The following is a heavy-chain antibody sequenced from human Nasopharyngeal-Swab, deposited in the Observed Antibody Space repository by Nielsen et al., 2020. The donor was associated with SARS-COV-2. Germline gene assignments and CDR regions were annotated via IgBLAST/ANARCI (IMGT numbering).Heavy chain of an antibody. CDR2: IKSKANSYAT. V-gene: IGHV3-73*01. J-gene: IGHJ4*02. D-gene: IGHD6-19*01. CDR3: TRSGAYSSGWFLGDY. CDR1: GFTFSSYA. Sequence: GESLKISCAASGFTFSSYAIHWVRQASGKGLEWVGHIKSKANSYATTYAASVKGRFTISRDDSKNTAFLQMNSLETEDTAVYYCTRSGAYSSGWFLGDYWGQGTLVTVSS.